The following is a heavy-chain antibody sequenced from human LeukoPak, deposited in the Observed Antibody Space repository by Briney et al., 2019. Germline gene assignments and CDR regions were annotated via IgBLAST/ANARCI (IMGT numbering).Heavy chain of an antibody. CDR3: VRTRPVSGWFDP. Sequence: ESGPTLVKPTQTLTLTCTFSGFSLSTSGGVGWIRQPPGKALEWLARIDWDNDKYYTTSLKTRLTISKDTSKNQVVLTMTNMDPVDTATYYCVRTRPVSGWFDPWGQGTLVTVSS. J-gene: IGHJ5*02. CDR2: IDWDNDK. D-gene: IGHD5/OR15-5a*01. CDR1: GFSLSTSGG. V-gene: IGHV2-70*11.